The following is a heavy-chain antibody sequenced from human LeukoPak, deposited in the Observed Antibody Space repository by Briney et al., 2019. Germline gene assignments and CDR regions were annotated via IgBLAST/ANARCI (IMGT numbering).Heavy chain of an antibody. CDR3: ASCSSTSCYADYYYYMDV. CDR1: GGSISSYY. V-gene: IGHV4-4*07. D-gene: IGHD2-2*01. CDR2: IHTSGST. J-gene: IGHJ6*03. Sequence: SETLSLTCTVSGGSISSYYWSWIRQPAGKGLEWIGRIHTSGSTNYSPSLKSRVTMSVDTSKNQFSLKLSSVTAADTAVYYCASCSSTSCYADYYYYMDVWGKGTTVTISS.